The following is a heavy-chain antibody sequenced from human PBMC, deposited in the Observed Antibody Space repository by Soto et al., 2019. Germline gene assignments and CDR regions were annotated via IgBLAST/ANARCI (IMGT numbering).Heavy chain of an antibody. Sequence: ASVKVSCKASGFTFTSSAMQWVRQARGQRLEWIGWIVVGSGNTNYAQKFQERVTITRDMSTSTAYMELSSLRSEDTAVYYCAATHSSSYYYYMDVWGQGTTVTVSS. D-gene: IGHD6-6*01. J-gene: IGHJ6*03. V-gene: IGHV1-58*02. CDR1: GFTFTSSA. CDR3: AATHSSSYYYYMDV. CDR2: IVVGSGNT.